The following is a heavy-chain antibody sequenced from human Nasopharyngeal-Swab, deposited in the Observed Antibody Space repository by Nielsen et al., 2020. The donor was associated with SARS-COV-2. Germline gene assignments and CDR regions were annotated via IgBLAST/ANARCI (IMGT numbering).Heavy chain of an antibody. J-gene: IGHJ4*02. CDR1: GFTFSSYG. Sequence: GESLKISCAASGFTFSSYGMHWVRQAPGKGLEWVAVISYDGSNKYYADSVKGRFTISRDSSKNTLYLQMNSLRAEDTAVYYCAKQIVVPAAPYFDYWGQGTLVTVSS. D-gene: IGHD2-2*01. CDR3: AKQIVVPAAPYFDY. V-gene: IGHV3-30*18. CDR2: ISYDGSNK.